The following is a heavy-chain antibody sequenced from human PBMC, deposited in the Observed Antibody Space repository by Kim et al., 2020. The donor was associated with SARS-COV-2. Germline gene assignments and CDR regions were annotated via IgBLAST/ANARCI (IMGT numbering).Heavy chain of an antibody. CDR2: ISSSSSYI. J-gene: IGHJ4*02. CDR3: ARRSPFYYYDSSGYYDY. Sequence: GGSLRLSCAASGFTFSSYSMNWVRQAPGKELEWVSSISSSSSYIYYADSVKGRFTISRDNAKNSLYLQMNSLRAEDTAVYYCARRSPFYYYDSSGYYDYWGQGTLVTVSS. D-gene: IGHD3-22*01. CDR1: GFTFSSYS. V-gene: IGHV3-21*01.